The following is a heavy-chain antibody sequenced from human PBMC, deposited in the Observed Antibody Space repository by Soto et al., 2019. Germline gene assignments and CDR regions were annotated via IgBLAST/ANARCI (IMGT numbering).Heavy chain of an antibody. CDR2: IVVGSGNT. J-gene: IGHJ6*02. CDR1: GFTFTSSA. Sequence: ASVKVSCKASGFTFTSSAVQWVRQARGQRLEWIGWIVVGSGNTNYAQKFQERVTITRDMSTSTAYMELSSLRSEDTAVYYCAFSIVVVPAASHYYGMDVWGQGTTVTVSS. D-gene: IGHD2-2*01. CDR3: AFSIVVVPAASHYYGMDV. V-gene: IGHV1-58*01.